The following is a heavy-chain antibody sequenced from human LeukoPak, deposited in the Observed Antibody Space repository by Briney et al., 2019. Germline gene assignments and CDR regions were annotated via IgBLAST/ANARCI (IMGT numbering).Heavy chain of an antibody. J-gene: IGHJ4*02. CDR1: GLSFSSSA. CDR3: AKRFGGSGWYTY. V-gene: IGHV3-23*01. D-gene: IGHD6-13*01. CDR2: ISVSGGST. Sequence: PGGSLRPSCGASGLSFSSSAMSWVRQAPGKGLEWVSTISVSGGSTYYADSVKGRFTISRDNSKSTLYMQMNSLRAEDTAVYFCAKRFGGSGWYTYWGQGTLVTVSS.